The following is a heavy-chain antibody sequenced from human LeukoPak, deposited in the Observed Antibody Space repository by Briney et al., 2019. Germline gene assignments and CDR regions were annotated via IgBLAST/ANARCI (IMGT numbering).Heavy chain of an antibody. CDR2: IYHSGST. CDR3: ARNPQTSYLPFDY. D-gene: IGHD2-2*01. J-gene: IGHJ4*02. CDR1: GGSISSNNW. V-gene: IGHV4-4*02. Sequence: PSGTLSLTCAVSGGSISSNNWWGWVRQPPGKGLEWIGEIYHSGSTNYNPSLKSRVTISVDTSKNQFSLKLSSVTAADTAVYYCARNPQTSYLPFDYWGQGTLVTVSS.